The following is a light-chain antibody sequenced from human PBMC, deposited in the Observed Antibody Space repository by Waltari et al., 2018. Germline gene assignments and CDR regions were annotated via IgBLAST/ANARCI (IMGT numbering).Light chain of an antibody. J-gene: IGKJ4*01. CDR1: QCISSY. CDR2: YAN. V-gene: IGKV1-9*01. Sequence: DIQMSQSPSSLSASLGDRVTITCRSSQCISSYLNWYQQKPGKAPKLLIYYANSLASGVPARFSGSGSGTEFTLTISSLQPEDFATYYCQQGNSYPLTFGGGTKVEIK. CDR3: QQGNSYPLT.